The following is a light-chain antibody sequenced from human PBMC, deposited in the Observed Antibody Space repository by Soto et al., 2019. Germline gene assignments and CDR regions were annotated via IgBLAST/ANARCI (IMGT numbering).Light chain of an antibody. J-gene: IGKJ1*01. CDR1: QSLLYTSNNKNY. CDR3: QQYYSTPRT. V-gene: IGKV4-1*01. CDR2: WAS. Sequence: DLAMTQSPDSLAVSLGERAIISCKSSQSLLYTSNNKNYLAWYQQKPGQPPKLLIYWASTRESGVPDRFTGSGFGTDFTLTISSLQAGDVAVYYCQQYYSTPRTFGQGTKVEIK.